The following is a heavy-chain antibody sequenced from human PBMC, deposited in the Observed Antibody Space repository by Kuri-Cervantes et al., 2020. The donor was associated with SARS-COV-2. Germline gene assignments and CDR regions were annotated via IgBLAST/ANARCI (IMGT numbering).Heavy chain of an antibody. CDR2: ISAYNGNT. D-gene: IGHD6-13*01. J-gene: IGHJ3*02. Sequence: ASVKVSCKASGYTFTSYGISWVRQAPGQGLEWMGWISAYNGNTNYAQKLQGRVTMTTDTSTSTAYMELSRLRSDDTAVYYCARISSRHSAFDIWGQGTMVTVSS. CDR3: ARISSRHSAFDI. CDR1: GYTFTSYG. V-gene: IGHV1-18*01.